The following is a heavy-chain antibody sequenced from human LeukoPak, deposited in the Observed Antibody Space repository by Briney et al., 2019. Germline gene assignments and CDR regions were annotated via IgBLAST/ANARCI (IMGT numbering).Heavy chain of an antibody. CDR1: GFTFYNYA. V-gene: IGHV3-23*01. CDR3: AKGAPYSSSLSNWFDP. Sequence: PGGSLRLSCAASGFTFYNYAMTWVRQAPGEGLEWVSTIGGRGGSTCYAGSVKGRFTISRDNSKNTLYLQMNSLRAEDTAVYYCAKGAPYSSSLSNWFDPWGQGTLVTVSS. CDR2: IGGRGGST. J-gene: IGHJ5*02. D-gene: IGHD6-6*01.